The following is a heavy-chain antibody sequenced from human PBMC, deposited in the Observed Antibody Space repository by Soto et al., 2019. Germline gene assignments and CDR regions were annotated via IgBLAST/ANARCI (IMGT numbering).Heavy chain of an antibody. V-gene: IGHV1-8*01. CDR1: RYTFTSHD. Sequence: QVQMVQCGAEMKKPGASVKVSCRASRYTFTSHDINWMRQTTGQGLEWMGWMNPNSGHTNYPQKYQGRVSMTRDTSISTAYMELTNLRSEDTAIYYCASDMSTNWGQGTLVTVSS. J-gene: IGHJ4*02. D-gene: IGHD2-2*01. CDR3: ASDMSTN. CDR2: MNPNSGHT.